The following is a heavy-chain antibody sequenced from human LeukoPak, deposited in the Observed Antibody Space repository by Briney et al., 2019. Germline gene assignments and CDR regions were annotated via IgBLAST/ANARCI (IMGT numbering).Heavy chain of an antibody. CDR2: IYYSGST. CDR1: GGSLSSGGYY. Sequence: SQTLSLTCTVSGGSLSSGGYYWSWIRQHPGKGLEWIGYIYYSGSTYYNPSLKSRVTISVDTSKNQFSLKLSSVTAADTAVYYCARQGYYGSGSYYNEGYYFDYWGQGTLVTVPS. J-gene: IGHJ4*02. CDR3: ARQGYYGSGSYYNEGYYFDY. V-gene: IGHV4-31*03. D-gene: IGHD3-10*01.